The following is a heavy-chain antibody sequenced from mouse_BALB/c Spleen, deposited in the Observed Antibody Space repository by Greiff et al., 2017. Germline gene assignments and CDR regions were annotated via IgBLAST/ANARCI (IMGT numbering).Heavy chain of an antibody. D-gene: IGHD1-1*01. J-gene: IGHJ2*01. Sequence: VQLQQSGAELVKPGTSVKLSCKASGYNFTSYWINWVKLRPGQGLEWIGDIYPGSGSTNYNEKFKSKATLTVDTSSSTAYMQLSSLASEDSALYYCARRGSSYFDYWGQGTTLTVSS. V-gene: IGHV1-55*01. CDR2: IYPGSGST. CDR1: GYNFTSYW. CDR3: ARRGSSYFDY.